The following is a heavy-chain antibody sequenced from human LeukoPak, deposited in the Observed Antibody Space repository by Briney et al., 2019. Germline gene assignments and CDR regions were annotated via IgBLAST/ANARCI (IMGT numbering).Heavy chain of an antibody. CDR2: INHSGST. CDR1: GGSFSGYY. Sequence: SETLSLTCAVYGGSFSGYYWSWIRQPPGKGLERIGEINHSGSTNYNPSLKSRVTISVDTSKNQFSLKLSSVTAADTAVYYCARPLSGYDIPPYMDVWGKGTTVTISS. D-gene: IGHD5-12*01. J-gene: IGHJ6*03. V-gene: IGHV4-34*01. CDR3: ARPLSGYDIPPYMDV.